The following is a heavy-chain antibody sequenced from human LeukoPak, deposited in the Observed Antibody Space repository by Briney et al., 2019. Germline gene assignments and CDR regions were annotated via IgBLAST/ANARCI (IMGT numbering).Heavy chain of an antibody. J-gene: IGHJ5*02. CDR2: IYYSGST. Sequence: SETLSLTCTVSGGSISNTYYYGAWIRQPPGEGLEWIGTIYYSGSTYYNPSLMSRVTISVDTSKNHFSLKLSSVTAADTAVYYCARGHYFASGNYYRGWFDPWGQGSLVTVSS. D-gene: IGHD3-10*01. CDR1: GGSISNTYYY. CDR3: ARGHYFASGNYYRGWFDP. V-gene: IGHV4-39*02.